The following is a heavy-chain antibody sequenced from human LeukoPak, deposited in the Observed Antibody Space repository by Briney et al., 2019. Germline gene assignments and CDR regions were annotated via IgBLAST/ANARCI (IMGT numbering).Heavy chain of an antibody. Sequence: PSETLSLSCTVSGGSISSYYWSWIRQPTGKGLEWIGYIYYSGSTNYNPSLKSRVTISVDTSKNQFSLKLSSVTAADTAVYYCASQGGATEYWGQGTLVTVSS. D-gene: IGHD1-26*01. CDR1: GGSISSYY. J-gene: IGHJ4*02. CDR3: ASQGGATEY. V-gene: IGHV4-59*01. CDR2: IYYSGST.